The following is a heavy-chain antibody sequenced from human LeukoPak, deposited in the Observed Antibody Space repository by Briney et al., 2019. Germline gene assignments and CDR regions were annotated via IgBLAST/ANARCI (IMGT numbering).Heavy chain of an antibody. V-gene: IGHV3-53*01. CDR2: IYSDNT. D-gene: IGHD6-13*01. J-gene: IGHJ4*02. CDR3: AKESSWRRHFDY. CDR1: GFTVSSNS. Sequence: GGSLRLSCTVSGFTVSSNSMSWVRQAPGKGLEWVSFIYSDNTHYSDSVKGRFTISRGNSKNTLYLQMNSLRAEDTAVYYCAKESSWRRHFDYWGQGTLVTVSS.